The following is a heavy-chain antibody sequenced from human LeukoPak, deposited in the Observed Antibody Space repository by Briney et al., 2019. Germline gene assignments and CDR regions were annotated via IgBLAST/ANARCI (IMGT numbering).Heavy chain of an antibody. Sequence: ASVKVSCKASGYTFTGYYMHWVRQAPGQGLEWMGWINPNSGGTNYAQKFQGRVTMTRDTSISTAYMKLSRLRSDDTAVYYCAIHGGYCSSTSCYGRYFDYWGQGTLVTVSS. V-gene: IGHV1-2*02. J-gene: IGHJ4*02. CDR1: GYTFTGYY. D-gene: IGHD2-2*01. CDR2: INPNSGGT. CDR3: AIHGGYCSSTSCYGRYFDY.